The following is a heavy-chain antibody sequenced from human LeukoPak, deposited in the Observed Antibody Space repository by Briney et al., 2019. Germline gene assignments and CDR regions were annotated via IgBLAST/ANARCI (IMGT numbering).Heavy chain of an antibody. J-gene: IGHJ3*02. V-gene: IGHV3-9*01. CDR3: AKDKGENSDAFDI. CDR2: ISWNSGSI. D-gene: IGHD2-21*01. Sequence: GISWNSGSIGYADSVKGRFTISRDNAKNSLYLQMNSLRAEDTALYYCAKDKGENSDAFDIWGQGTMVTVSS.